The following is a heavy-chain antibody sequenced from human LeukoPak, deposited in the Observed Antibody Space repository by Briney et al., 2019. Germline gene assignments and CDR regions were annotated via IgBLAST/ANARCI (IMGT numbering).Heavy chain of an antibody. CDR2: IYYSGST. Sequence: SETQSLTCTVSGGSISSSSYYWGWIRQPPGKGLEWIGSIYYSGSTYYNPSLKSRVTISVDTSKNQFSLKLSSVTAADTAVYYCACHADAFDIWGQGTMVTVSS. V-gene: IGHV4-39*01. J-gene: IGHJ3*02. CDR1: GGSISSSSYY. CDR3: ACHADAFDI.